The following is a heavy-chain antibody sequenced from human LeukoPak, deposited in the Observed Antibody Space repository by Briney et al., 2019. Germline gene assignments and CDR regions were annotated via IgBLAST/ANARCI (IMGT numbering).Heavy chain of an antibody. V-gene: IGHV3-23*01. Sequence: GGSLRLSCAASGFTLSNHAMIWVRQAPGKGLEWVSSISGSGAMTCYADSVKGRFTISRDNAMDRLYLQMNSLRADDTAVYYCVKDRVDGSGSQFDSWGQGSLVIVSS. CDR1: GFTLSNHA. CDR2: ISGSGAMT. D-gene: IGHD3-10*01. CDR3: VKDRVDGSGSQFDS. J-gene: IGHJ4*02.